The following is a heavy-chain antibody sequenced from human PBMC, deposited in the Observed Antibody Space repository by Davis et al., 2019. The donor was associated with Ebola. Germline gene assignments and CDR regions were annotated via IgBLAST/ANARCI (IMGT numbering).Heavy chain of an antibody. D-gene: IGHD2-8*01. J-gene: IGHJ2*01. CDR3: ATVRGVCSDGVCSPYWYFHL. CDR2: ISYDGSNK. V-gene: IGHV3-30*04. Sequence: GGSLRLSCAASGFTFSSYAMHWVRQAPGKGLEWVAVISYDGSNKYYADSVKGRFTISRDNAKKSLYLQMSSLRDEDTAVYYCATVRGVCSDGVCSPYWYFHLWGRGTLVTVSS. CDR1: GFTFSSYA.